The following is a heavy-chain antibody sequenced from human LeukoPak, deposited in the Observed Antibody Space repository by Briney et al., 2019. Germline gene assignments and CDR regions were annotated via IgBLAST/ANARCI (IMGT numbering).Heavy chain of an antibody. V-gene: IGHV1-69*13. CDR2: IIPIFGTA. Sequence: SVKVSCKASGGTFSSYAISWVRQAPGQGLEWMGAIIPIFGTANYAQKFQGRVTITADESTSTAYMELSSLRSEDTAVYYCARHSVGYCSSTSCEDDAFDIWGQGTMVTVSS. J-gene: IGHJ3*02. D-gene: IGHD2-2*01. CDR3: ARHSVGYCSSTSCEDDAFDI. CDR1: GGTFSSYA.